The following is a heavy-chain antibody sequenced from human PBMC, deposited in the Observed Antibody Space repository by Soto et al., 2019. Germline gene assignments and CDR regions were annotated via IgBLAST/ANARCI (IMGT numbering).Heavy chain of an antibody. J-gene: IGHJ6*02. D-gene: IGHD2-21*02. CDR1: GYSFTSYW. CDR3: ARLGLVCDSYRNLYGMDV. CDR2: IYPGDSDT. Sequence: GESLKISCKGSGYSFTSYWIGWVRQMPGKGLEWMGIIYPGDSDTRYSPSFQGQVTISADKSISTAYLQWSSLKASDTAMYYCARLGLVCDSYRNLYGMDVWGQGTTVTVSS. V-gene: IGHV5-51*01.